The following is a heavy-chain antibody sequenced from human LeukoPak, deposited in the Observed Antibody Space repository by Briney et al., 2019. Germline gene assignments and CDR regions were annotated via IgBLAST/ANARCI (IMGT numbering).Heavy chain of an antibody. V-gene: IGHV3-21*01. CDR3: ARDYPQLVHSEGYFDY. J-gene: IGHJ4*02. Sequence: GGSLRLSCAASGFTFSSYSMNWVRQAPGKGLEWVSSISSSSSYIYYADSVKGRFTISRDNAKNSLYLQMNSLRAEDTAVYYCARDYPQLVHSEGYFDYWGQGTLVTVSS. CDR1: GFTFSSYS. CDR2: ISSSSSYI. D-gene: IGHD6-13*01.